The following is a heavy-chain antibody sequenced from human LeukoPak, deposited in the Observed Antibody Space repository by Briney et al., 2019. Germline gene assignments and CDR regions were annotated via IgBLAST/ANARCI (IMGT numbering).Heavy chain of an antibody. CDR3: ARAGYDYVWGSYRPWAPDY. Sequence: ASVKVSYKASGYTFTSYAMHWVRQAPGQRLEWMGWINAGNGNTKYSQKFQGRVTITRDTSASTAYMELSSLRSEDTAVYYCARAGYDYVWGSYRPWAPDYWGQGTLVTVSS. CDR2: INAGNGNT. CDR1: GYTFTSYA. D-gene: IGHD3-16*02. V-gene: IGHV1-3*01. J-gene: IGHJ4*02.